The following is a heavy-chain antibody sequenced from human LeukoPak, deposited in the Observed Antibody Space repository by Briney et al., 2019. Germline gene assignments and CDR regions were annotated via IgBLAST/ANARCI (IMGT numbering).Heavy chain of an antibody. CDR3: ARPYGSGSPQDY. D-gene: IGHD3-10*01. V-gene: IGHV3-21*01. J-gene: IGHJ4*02. Sequence: PGGSLRLSCAASGFTFSSYSTNWVRQAPGKGLEWVSSISSSSSYIYYADSVKGRFTISRDNAKNSLYLQMNSLRAEDTAVYYCARPYGSGSPQDYWGQGTLVTVSS. CDR2: ISSSSSYI. CDR1: GFTFSSYS.